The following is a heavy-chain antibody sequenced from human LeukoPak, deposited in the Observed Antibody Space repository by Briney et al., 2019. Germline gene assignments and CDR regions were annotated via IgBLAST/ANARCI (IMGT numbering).Heavy chain of an antibody. D-gene: IGHD4-17*01. CDR2: INHSGST. Sequence: PSETLSLTCAVYGGSFSGYYWSWIRQPPGKGLEWIGEINHSGSTNYNPSLKSRVTISVDTSKNQFSLKLSSVTAADTAVYYCASPIGAPKDYWGQGTLVSVSS. J-gene: IGHJ4*02. V-gene: IGHV4-34*01. CDR3: ASPIGAPKDY. CDR1: GGSFSGYY.